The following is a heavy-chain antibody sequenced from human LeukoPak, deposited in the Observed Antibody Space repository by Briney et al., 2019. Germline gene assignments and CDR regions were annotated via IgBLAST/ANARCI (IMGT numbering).Heavy chain of an antibody. V-gene: IGHV4-4*02. CDR2: IYHSGST. Sequence: SETVSLTCAVSGRSISSSNWRGWVRPPPGEGLGWGGEIYHSGSTNYNPSLKGRVTIAGDNPKNQVSLKLSPVTAADTAVYYCARSLRRAARSHWFHPWGQGTLVTVSS. CDR1: GRSISSSNW. J-gene: IGHJ5*02. CDR3: ARSLRRAARSHWFHP. D-gene: IGHD6-6*01.